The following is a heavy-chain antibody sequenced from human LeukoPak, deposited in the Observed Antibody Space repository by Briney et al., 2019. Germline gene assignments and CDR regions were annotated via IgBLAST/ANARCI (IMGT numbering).Heavy chain of an antibody. CDR2: IYYSGST. V-gene: IGHV4-59*01. J-gene: IGHJ4*02. CDR3: ARTKQWLVYYFDY. Sequence: SETLSLTCTVSGDSISSYYWSWIRQPPGKGLEWIGYIYYSGSTNYNPSLKSRVTMSVDTSKKQFSLRLSSVTAADTAVYYCARTKQWLVYYFDYWGQGTLATVSS. D-gene: IGHD5-12*01. CDR1: GDSISSYY.